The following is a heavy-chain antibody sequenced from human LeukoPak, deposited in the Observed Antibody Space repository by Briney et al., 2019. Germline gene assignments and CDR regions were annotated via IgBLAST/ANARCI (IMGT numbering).Heavy chain of an antibody. D-gene: IGHD3-22*01. CDR1: GFTFSDYY. J-gene: IGHJ3*01. Sequence: GGSLRLSCAASGFTFSDYYMSWIRQAPGKGLEWVSYISSSGSTIYYADSVKGRFTISRDNAKNSLYLQMNSLRAEDTAVYYCARSITMIFNWFDPWGQGTMVTVSS. CDR3: ARSITMIFNWFDP. V-gene: IGHV3-11*04. CDR2: ISSSGSTI.